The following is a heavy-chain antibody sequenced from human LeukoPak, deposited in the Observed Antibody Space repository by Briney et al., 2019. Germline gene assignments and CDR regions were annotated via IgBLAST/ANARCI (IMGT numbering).Heavy chain of an antibody. Sequence: GASVKVSCKASGYTFTGYYMHWVRQAPGQGLEWMGIINPSGGSTSYAQKFQGRVTMTRDTSTSTVYMELSSLRSEDTAVYYCARDQAELRYFDWLRAPADYWGQGTLVTVSS. CDR1: GYTFTGYY. CDR3: ARDQAELRYFDWLRAPADY. V-gene: IGHV1-46*01. J-gene: IGHJ4*02. CDR2: INPSGGST. D-gene: IGHD3-9*01.